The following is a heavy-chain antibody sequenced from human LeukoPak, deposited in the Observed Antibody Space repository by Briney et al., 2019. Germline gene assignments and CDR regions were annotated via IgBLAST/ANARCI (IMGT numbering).Heavy chain of an antibody. J-gene: IGHJ4*02. CDR2: IVVGSGNT. Sequence: SVKVSCKASGFTFTSSAMQWVRQARGQRLEWIGWIVVGSGNTNYAQKFQERVTITRDMSTSTAYMELSSLRSEDTAVYYCAATNHYKGSRDLDYWGQGTLVTVSS. CDR1: GFTFTSSA. D-gene: IGHD2-8*01. V-gene: IGHV1-58*02. CDR3: AATNHYKGSRDLDY.